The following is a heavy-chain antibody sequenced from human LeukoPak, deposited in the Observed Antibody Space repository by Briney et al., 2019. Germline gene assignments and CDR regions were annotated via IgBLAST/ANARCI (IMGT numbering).Heavy chain of an antibody. Sequence: ASGKLSCNSSGYTFNGYYMYWVRHAPGQGQEWMRWVIANNDDTTYAQNFQARVTMTRNTSISTDYMWLDRVRLDDTAVYYCARDSGEVPDYWGQGTLVTVSS. D-gene: IGHD3-10*01. CDR2: VIANNDDT. CDR1: GYTFNGYY. V-gene: IGHV1-2*02. J-gene: IGHJ4*02. CDR3: ARDSGEVPDY.